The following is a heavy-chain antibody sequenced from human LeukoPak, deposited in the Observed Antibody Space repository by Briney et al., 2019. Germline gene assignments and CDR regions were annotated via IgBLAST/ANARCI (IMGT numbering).Heavy chain of an antibody. J-gene: IGHJ5*02. D-gene: IGHD3-10*01. CDR3: AKELSDGWGSYECDP. V-gene: IGHV3-43*02. CDR2: ISGDGGST. CDR1: GFTFDDYA. Sequence: GGSLRLSCAASGFTFDDYAMRWVRQAPGKGLEWVSLISGDGGSTYYADSVKGRFTISRDNSKNSLYLQMNSLRTEDTALYYCAKELSDGWGSYECDPWGQGTVVSVLS.